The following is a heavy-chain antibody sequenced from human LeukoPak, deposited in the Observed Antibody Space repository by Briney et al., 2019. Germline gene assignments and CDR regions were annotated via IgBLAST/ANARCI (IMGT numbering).Heavy chain of an antibody. V-gene: IGHV4-31*03. Sequence: SETLSLTCTVSGGSISSGGYYWSWIRQHPGKGLKWIGYIYYSGSTYYNPSLKSRVTISVDTSKNQFSLKLSSVTAADTAVYYCARDSTIFGVVRAFDIWGQGTMVTVSS. CDR2: IYYSGST. CDR1: GGSISSGGYY. J-gene: IGHJ3*02. CDR3: ARDSTIFGVVRAFDI. D-gene: IGHD3-3*01.